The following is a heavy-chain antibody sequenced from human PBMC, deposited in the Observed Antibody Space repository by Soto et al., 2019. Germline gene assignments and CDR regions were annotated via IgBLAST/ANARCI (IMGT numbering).Heavy chain of an antibody. J-gene: IGHJ4*02. Sequence: QVQLVQSGAEVKKPGSSVKVSCKASGGTFSSYTISWVRQAPGQGLEWMGRIIPILGIANYAQKFQGRVTITADKSTSTAYMELSSLRSEDTAVYYCARMGTYYYDSSGYYYDYWGQGTLVTVSS. CDR2: IIPILGIA. CDR1: GGTFSSYT. D-gene: IGHD3-22*01. V-gene: IGHV1-69*02. CDR3: ARMGTYYYDSSGYYYDY.